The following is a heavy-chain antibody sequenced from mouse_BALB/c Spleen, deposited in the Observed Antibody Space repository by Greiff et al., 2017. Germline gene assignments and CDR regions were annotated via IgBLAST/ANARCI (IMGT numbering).Heavy chain of an antibody. D-gene: IGHD1-2*01. V-gene: IGHV5-4*02. Sequence: EVKLVESGGGLVKPGGSLKLSCAASGFTFSDYYMYWVRQTPEKRLEWVATISDGGSYTYYPDSVKGRFTISRDNAKNNLYLQMSSLKSEDTAMYYCTRETTATDFDVWGAGTTVTVSS. CDR2: ISDGGSYT. CDR3: TRETTATDFDV. J-gene: IGHJ1*01. CDR1: GFTFSDYY.